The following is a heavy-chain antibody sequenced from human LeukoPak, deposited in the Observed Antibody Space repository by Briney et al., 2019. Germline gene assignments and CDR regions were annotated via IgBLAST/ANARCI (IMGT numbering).Heavy chain of an antibody. D-gene: IGHD6-19*01. V-gene: IGHV3-7*03. J-gene: IGHJ3*02. Sequence: PGGTLRLYCAASGFTFSSHWMSWVSQHPGKALAQVPNIKQDGGEKYYVDYVKGRFTISRDNAKNSLYLQMNSLRAEDTAVYYCARAFWSGWYPWAFDIWGQGTMVTVSS. CDR1: GFTFSSHW. CDR2: IKQDGGEK. CDR3: ARAFWSGWYPWAFDI.